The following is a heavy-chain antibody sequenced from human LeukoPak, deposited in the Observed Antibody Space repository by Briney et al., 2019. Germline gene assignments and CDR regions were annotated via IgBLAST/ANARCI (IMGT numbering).Heavy chain of an antibody. CDR3: ARPWLSSGWYRAQSGLDAFDI. J-gene: IGHJ3*02. V-gene: IGHV3-48*02. CDR1: GFTFSSYS. D-gene: IGHD6-19*01. Sequence: GGSLRLSCAASGFTFSSYSMNWVRQAPGKGLEWVSYISSSSSTIYYADSVKGRFTISRDNAKNSLYLQMSSLRDEDTAVYYCARPWLSSGWYRAQSGLDAFDIWGQGTMVTVSS. CDR2: ISSSSSTI.